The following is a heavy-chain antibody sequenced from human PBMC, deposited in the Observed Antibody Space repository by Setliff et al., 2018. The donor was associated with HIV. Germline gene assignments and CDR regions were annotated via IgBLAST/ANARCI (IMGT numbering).Heavy chain of an antibody. J-gene: IGHJ3*02. CDR2: ISTSGST. Sequence: SETLSLTCTVSGGSISPFYWTWIRQPAGQGLEWIGHISTSGSTRYNPSLKSRVTISVDTSKSQFSLKLNSVTAADTAVYYCATRGASSSWYFGDAFHIWGHGTLVTVS. CDR1: GGSISPFY. D-gene: IGHD6-13*01. V-gene: IGHV4-4*07. CDR3: ATRGASSSWYFGDAFHI.